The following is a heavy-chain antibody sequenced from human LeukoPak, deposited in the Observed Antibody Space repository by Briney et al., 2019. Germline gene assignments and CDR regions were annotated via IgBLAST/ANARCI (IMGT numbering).Heavy chain of an antibody. CDR2: FDPEDGET. D-gene: IGHD3-10*01. CDR1: GYTLTEFS. Sequence: ASVKVSRKVSGYTLTEFSIHWVRQAPGKGLEWMGGFDPEDGETIYAQKFQDRFTMTADTSTDTAYMKLSSLRSDDTAVYYCATDLKRGAIARFFDNWGQGTLVTVSS. CDR3: ATDLKRGAIARFFDN. J-gene: IGHJ4*02. V-gene: IGHV1-24*01.